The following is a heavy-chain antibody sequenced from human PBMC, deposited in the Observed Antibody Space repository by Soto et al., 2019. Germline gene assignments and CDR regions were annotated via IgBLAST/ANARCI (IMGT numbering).Heavy chain of an antibody. J-gene: IGHJ6*02. CDR3: ARGRNVLRFLEWLSTEYYYYGMDV. V-gene: IGHV4-34*01. CDR1: GGSFSGYY. CDR2: INHSGST. Sequence: SETLSLTCAVYGGSFSGYYWSWIRQPPGKGLEWIGEINHSGSTNYNPSLKSRVTISVDTSKNQFSLKLSSVTAADTAVYYGARGRNVLRFLEWLSTEYYYYGMDVWGQGTTVTVSS. D-gene: IGHD3-3*01.